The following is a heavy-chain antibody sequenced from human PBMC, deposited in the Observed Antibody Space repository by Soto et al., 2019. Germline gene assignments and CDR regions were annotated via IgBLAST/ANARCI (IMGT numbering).Heavy chain of an antibody. D-gene: IGHD2-2*02. J-gene: IGHJ4*02. Sequence: QVQLQESGPGLVKPSQTLSLTCTVSGGSISSAAYYWSWIRQHPGKGLEWIGYISHSGSTYYNPSIKSRVIISVDTSKNKFSLSLTSVTAADTAVYCCAREYTYGSNFFDCWGQGALVTVSS. CDR3: AREYTYGSNFFDC. CDR2: ISHSGST. V-gene: IGHV4-31*03. CDR1: GGSISSAAYY.